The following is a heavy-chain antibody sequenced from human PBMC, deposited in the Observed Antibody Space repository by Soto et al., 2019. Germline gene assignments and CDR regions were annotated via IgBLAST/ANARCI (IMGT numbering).Heavy chain of an antibody. V-gene: IGHV3-30*18. Sequence: GGSLRLSCAASGFTFSSYGMHWVRQAPGKGLEWVAVISYDGSNKYYADSVKGRFTISRDNSKNTLYLQMNSLRAEDTAVYYCAKDLGGSGYYYFDYWGQGTLVTVSS. CDR3: AKDLGGSGYYYFDY. J-gene: IGHJ4*02. D-gene: IGHD3-22*01. CDR1: GFTFSSYG. CDR2: ISYDGSNK.